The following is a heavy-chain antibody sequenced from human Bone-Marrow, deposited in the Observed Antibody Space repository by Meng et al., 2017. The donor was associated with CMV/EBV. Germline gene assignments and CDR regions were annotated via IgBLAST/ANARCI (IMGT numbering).Heavy chain of an antibody. J-gene: IGHJ3*02. Sequence: ASVKVSCKASGYTFTGYYMHWVRQAPGQGLEWMGWINPNSGGTNYAQKFQGRVTMTRDTSISTAYMELSRLRSDDTAVYYCAREVGVIVSYASEIWGQGTMVTVSS. CDR3: AREVGVIVSYASEI. CDR1: GYTFTGYY. CDR2: INPNSGGT. V-gene: IGHV1-2*02. D-gene: IGHD3-16*02.